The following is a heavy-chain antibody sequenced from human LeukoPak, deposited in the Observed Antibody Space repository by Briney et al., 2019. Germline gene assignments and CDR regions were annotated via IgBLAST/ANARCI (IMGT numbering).Heavy chain of an antibody. CDR2: INHSGST. Sequence: TSETLSLTCAVYGGSFSGYYWSWIRQPPGKGLEWIGEINHSGSTNYNPSLKSRVTISVDTSKNQFSLKLSSVTAADTAVYYCARRRYYDFWSGRDDAFDIWGQGTMVTVSS. CDR1: GGSFSGYY. V-gene: IGHV4-34*01. CDR3: ARRRYYDFWSGRDDAFDI. D-gene: IGHD3-3*01. J-gene: IGHJ3*02.